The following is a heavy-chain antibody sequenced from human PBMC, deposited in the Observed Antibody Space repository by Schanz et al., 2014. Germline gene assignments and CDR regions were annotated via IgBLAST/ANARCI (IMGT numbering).Heavy chain of an antibody. D-gene: IGHD2-15*01. Sequence: VQLVESGGGVVQPGRSLRLSCAASGFTFSSYGMHWVRQAPGKGLEWVSDISSGSSYANYADSVKGRFTISRDNAKNSLYLQMNSLRAEDTAVFYCAKGMGYCSGGTCYDYYYYGLDVWGQGTTVTVSS. CDR3: AKGMGYCSGGTCYDYYYYGLDV. J-gene: IGHJ6*02. V-gene: IGHV3-21*05. CDR1: GFTFSSYG. CDR2: ISSGSSYA.